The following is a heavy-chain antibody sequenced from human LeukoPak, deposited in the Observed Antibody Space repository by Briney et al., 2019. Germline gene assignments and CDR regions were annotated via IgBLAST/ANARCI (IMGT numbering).Heavy chain of an antibody. D-gene: IGHD3-3*01. CDR3: ARDGVGGGTDV. Sequence: ASVKVSCKASGYTFTGYYMHWVRQAPGQGLEWMGWINSNSGGTNYAQKFQGRVTMTRDTSISTAYMELSRLRSDDTAVYYCARDGVGGGTDVWGKGTTVTVSS. CDR2: INSNSGGT. V-gene: IGHV1-2*02. J-gene: IGHJ6*04. CDR1: GYTFTGYY.